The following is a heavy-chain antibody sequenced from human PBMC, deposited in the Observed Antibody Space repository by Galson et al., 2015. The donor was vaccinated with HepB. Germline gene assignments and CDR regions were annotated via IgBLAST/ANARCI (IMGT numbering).Heavy chain of an antibody. CDR1: GFTFGEYT. CDR2: IRSRGYGGTT. V-gene: IGHV3-49*03. D-gene: IGHD6-19*01. Sequence: SLRLSCAASGFTFGEYTMSWFRQAPVKGLEWVGLIRSRGYGGTTEYAASLKGRFTISREDSKNIAYLQLTSLKTEDTGVNYCARAPLRGWYRNGFDPWGQGTLVTVSS. J-gene: IGHJ5*02. CDR3: ARAPLRGWYRNGFDP.